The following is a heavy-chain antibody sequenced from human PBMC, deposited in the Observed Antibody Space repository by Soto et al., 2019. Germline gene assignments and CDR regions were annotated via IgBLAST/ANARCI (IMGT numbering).Heavy chain of an antibody. CDR2: ISSGGTTI. CDR3: ARGYSGGWSRGDFFDC. CDR1: GFTFSTYE. D-gene: IGHD6-19*01. J-gene: IGHJ4*02. V-gene: IGHV3-48*03. Sequence: GGSLRLSCAASGFTFSTYEMNWFRQAPGKGLEWVSFISSGGTTIYYADSLKGRFTTSRDNAKNSLYLQMNSLRAEDTAVYYCARGYSGGWSRGDFFDCWGQGTLVTVSS.